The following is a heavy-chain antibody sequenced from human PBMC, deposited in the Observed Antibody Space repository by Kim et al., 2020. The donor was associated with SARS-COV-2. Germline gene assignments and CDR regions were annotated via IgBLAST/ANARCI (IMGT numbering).Heavy chain of an antibody. CDR1: GYTFISYG. CDR2: ISAYNGNT. CDR3: ARDPRRLLWFGELAVDAFDI. D-gene: IGHD3-10*01. Sequence: ASVKVSCKASGYTFISYGISWVRQAPGQGLEWMGWISAYNGNTNYAQKLQGRVTMTTDTSTSTAYMELRSLRSDDTAVYYCARDPRRLLWFGELAVDAFDIWGQGTMVTVSS. V-gene: IGHV1-18*01. J-gene: IGHJ3*02.